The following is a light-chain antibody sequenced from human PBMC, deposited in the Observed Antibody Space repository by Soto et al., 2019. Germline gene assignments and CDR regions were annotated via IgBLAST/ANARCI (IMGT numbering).Light chain of an antibody. V-gene: IGKV3D-15*02. CDR1: QSVSSN. Sequence: EIVMTQSPATLSVSPGERATLSCRASQSVSSNLAWYQQKPGQAPRLLIYGASTRATGIPARFSGSGSGTDFTLTISSLQPEDFAVYYCQQDYNLPLTFGGGTKVDI. CDR3: QQDYNLPLT. CDR2: GAS. J-gene: IGKJ4*01.